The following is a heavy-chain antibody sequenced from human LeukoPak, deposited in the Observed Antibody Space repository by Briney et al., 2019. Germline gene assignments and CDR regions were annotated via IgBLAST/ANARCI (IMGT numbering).Heavy chain of an antibody. CDR1: GFTFSNYG. J-gene: IGHJ6*01. Sequence: PGGSLTLSCAASGFTFSNYGLSWVRQAPGKGLEWVSAISDGGSATYYADSVKGRFTISRDNSKNTLFLHMNTLRADDTAVYYCAGGAGVYYFGMDVWGQGTSVTVSS. CDR2: ISDGGSAT. CDR3: AGGAGVYYFGMDV. V-gene: IGHV3-23*01.